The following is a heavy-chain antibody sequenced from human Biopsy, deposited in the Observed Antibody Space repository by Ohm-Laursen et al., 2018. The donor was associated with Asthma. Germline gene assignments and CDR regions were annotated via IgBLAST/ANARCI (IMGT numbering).Heavy chain of an antibody. CDR2: IMTVFGTT. CDR1: GGTFSNFA. CDR3: ARCQVGYSSGWSLLLKKIYYSGMDV. J-gene: IGHJ6*02. Sequence: SSVKVSCKAPGGTFSNFAIGWVRQAPGQGLEWLGGIMTVFGTTSYAQKFQGRVTITADESTSTAYMEVTSLRSEDTAIYYCARCQVGYSSGWSLLLKKIYYSGMDVWGQGTAVTVSS. V-gene: IGHV1-69*01. D-gene: IGHD6-19*01.